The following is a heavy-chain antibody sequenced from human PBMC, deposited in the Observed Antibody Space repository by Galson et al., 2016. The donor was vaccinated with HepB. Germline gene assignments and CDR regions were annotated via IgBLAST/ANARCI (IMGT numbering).Heavy chain of an antibody. CDR3: TRGPNSLLMIAPEC. V-gene: IGHV3-9*01. CDR2: INWNSGTI. CDR1: GFTFDDHA. D-gene: IGHD2-15*01. Sequence: SLRLSCAASGFTFDDHAMYWVRQAPGKGLEWVSGINWNSGTIGYADSVKGRFTISRDNAKNSLYLQMNSLRPEDTALYYCTRGPNSLLMIAPECWGQGTWVTVSS. J-gene: IGHJ4*02.